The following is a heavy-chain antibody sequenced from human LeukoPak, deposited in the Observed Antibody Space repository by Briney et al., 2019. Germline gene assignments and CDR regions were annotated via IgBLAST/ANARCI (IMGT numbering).Heavy chain of an antibody. CDR2: IYYSGST. CDR3: ARSSSGDYLDS. CDR1: GGSISSYY. J-gene: IGHJ4*02. D-gene: IGHD6-6*01. Sequence: PSETLSLTCTVSGGSISSYYWSWIRQPPGKGLEWIGYIYYSGSTNYNPSLKSRVTISVDTSKNQFSLKLSSVTAADTAVYYCARSSSGDYLDSWGQGTLVTVSS. V-gene: IGHV4-59*01.